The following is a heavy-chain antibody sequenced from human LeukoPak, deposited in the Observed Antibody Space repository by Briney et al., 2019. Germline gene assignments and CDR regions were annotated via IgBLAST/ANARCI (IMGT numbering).Heavy chain of an antibody. Sequence: GGSLRLSCAASEFTFSDFHMNWIRQAPGKGLEWVAHISRSGGTIYYTDSVKGRLTISRDNAKNSLYLQMNSLRDEDTAVYYCARRTGMTLPGWLRVVDLWGQGTQVTVSS. D-gene: IGHD3-22*01. CDR1: EFTFSDFH. V-gene: IGHV3-11*01. CDR2: ISRSGGTI. CDR3: ARRTGMTLPGWLRVVDL. J-gene: IGHJ5*02.